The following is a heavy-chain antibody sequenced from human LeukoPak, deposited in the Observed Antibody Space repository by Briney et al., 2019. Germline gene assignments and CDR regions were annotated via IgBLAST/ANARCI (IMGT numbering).Heavy chain of an antibody. J-gene: IGHJ4*02. CDR2: IYYSGST. V-gene: IGHV4-31*03. CDR3: ARRGQLGGFDY. Sequence: SQTLSLTCTVSGGSISSGGYYWSWIRQHPGRGLEWIGYIYYSGSTYYNPSLKSRVTISVDTSKNQFSLKLSSVTAADTAVYYCARRGQLGGFDYWGEETLVTVSS. D-gene: IGHD6-6*01. CDR1: GGSISSGGYY.